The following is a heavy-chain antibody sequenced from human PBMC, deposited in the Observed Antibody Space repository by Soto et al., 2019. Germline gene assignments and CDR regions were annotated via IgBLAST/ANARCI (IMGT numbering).Heavy chain of an antibody. J-gene: IGHJ4*02. V-gene: IGHV3-7*01. Sequence: PGGALGPPLGGSGFTLSTHWLTWVCQAPGKGLEWVANIKEDGSERYYVDSVKGRFTISRDNAKNSLYLQMNSLRAEDSVVYYCVGRNGFDFWGQGTLVTVSS. CDR3: VGRNGFDF. CDR2: IKEDGSER. CDR1: GFTLSTHW.